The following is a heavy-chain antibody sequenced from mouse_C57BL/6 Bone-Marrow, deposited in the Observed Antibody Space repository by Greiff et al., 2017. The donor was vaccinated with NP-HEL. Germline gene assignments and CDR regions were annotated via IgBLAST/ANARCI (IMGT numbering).Heavy chain of an antibody. Sequence: QVQLQQPGAELVMPGASVKLSCKASGYTFTSYWMHWVKQRPGQGLEWIGEIDPSDSYTNYNQKFKGKSTLTVDKSSSTAYMQLSSLTSEDSAVYYCARMDYDYDDWYFDVWGTGTTVTVSS. CDR1: GYTFTSYW. J-gene: IGHJ1*03. D-gene: IGHD2-4*01. V-gene: IGHV1-69*01. CDR2: IDPSDSYT. CDR3: ARMDYDYDDWYFDV.